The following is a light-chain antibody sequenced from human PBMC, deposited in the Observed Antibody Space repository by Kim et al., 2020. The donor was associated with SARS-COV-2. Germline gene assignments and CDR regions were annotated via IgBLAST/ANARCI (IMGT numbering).Light chain of an antibody. CDR1: QSVSAY. Sequence: SLATGVRAPLSCRASQSVSAYLAWYQQKPGQAPRLRIYDASNRATGIPARFSGSVSGTDFTLTISSLEPEDFAVYYCQQRSHWPTFGQWTRLEIK. CDR2: DAS. CDR3: QQRSHWPT. V-gene: IGKV3-11*01. J-gene: IGKJ5*01.